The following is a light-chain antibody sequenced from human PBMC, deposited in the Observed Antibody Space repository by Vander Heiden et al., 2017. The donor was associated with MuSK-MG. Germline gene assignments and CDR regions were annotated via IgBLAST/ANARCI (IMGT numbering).Light chain of an antibody. J-gene: IGKJ4*01. CDR3: QQLKSYPIT. CDR1: QGISSY. CDR2: AAS. V-gene: IGKV1-9*01. Sequence: DIQFTQSPSFLSASVGDRVTITCRASQGISSYLAWYQQKPGKAPKLQIYAASTLQSGVPSRFSGSASGTEFTLTISILHPEDFATYYCQQLKSYPITFGAGTKVEIK.